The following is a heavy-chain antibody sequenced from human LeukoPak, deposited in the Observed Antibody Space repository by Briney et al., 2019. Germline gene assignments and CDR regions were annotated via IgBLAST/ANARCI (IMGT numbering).Heavy chain of an antibody. Sequence: GRSLTLSCAPSGFTYDVYPVLCVPHAPEKALECVSGICWYEGSICYEDSVTGRFPISRDNAKNSLYLQMNSLRAEDTALYYCAKGWGTGTTPTYYYYGMDVWGQGTTVTVSS. J-gene: IGHJ6*02. CDR3: AKGWGTGTTPTYYYYGMDV. D-gene: IGHD1-1*01. V-gene: IGHV3-9*01. CDR1: GFTYDVYP. CDR2: ICWYEGSI.